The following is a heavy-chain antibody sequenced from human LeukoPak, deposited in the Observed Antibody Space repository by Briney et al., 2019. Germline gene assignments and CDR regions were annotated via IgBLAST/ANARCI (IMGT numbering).Heavy chain of an antibody. J-gene: IGHJ6*02. CDR1: GFTFGDYA. Sequence: HPGRSLRLSCAASGFTFGDYAMLWVRQAPGKGLEWVSGISWNSGSIGYADSVKGRFTISRDNAKNSLYLQMNSLRAEDTALYYCAKDSLYYYYGMDVWGQGTTVTVSS. CDR3: AKDSLYYYYGMDV. CDR2: ISWNSGSI. V-gene: IGHV3-9*01.